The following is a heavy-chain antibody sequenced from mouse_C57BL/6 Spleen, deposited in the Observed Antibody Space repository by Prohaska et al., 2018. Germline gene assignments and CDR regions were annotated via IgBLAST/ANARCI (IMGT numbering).Heavy chain of an antibody. D-gene: IGHD3-1*01. Sequence: LKISCKASGYSFTSYYIHWVKQRPGQGLEWIGWIYPGSGNTKYNEKFKGKATLTADTSSSTAYMQLSSLTSEDSAVYYCARSLGYYFDYWGQGTTLTVSS. CDR1: GYSFTSYY. V-gene: IGHV1-66*01. J-gene: IGHJ2*01. CDR2: IYPGSGNT. CDR3: ARSLGYYFDY.